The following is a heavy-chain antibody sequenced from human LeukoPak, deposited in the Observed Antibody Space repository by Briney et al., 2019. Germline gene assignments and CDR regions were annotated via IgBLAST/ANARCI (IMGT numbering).Heavy chain of an antibody. CDR3: AGDGPRYCSGGICYSDH. D-gene: IGHD2-15*01. Sequence: FPSHASSYTSTSSDFTWVRRAPARGGVGRIWRFANNDNTTYTQNLKGRVTMTAETSKNQSYIELRSLTADDTAVYYCAGDGPRYCSGGICYSDHWGQGTLVTVSS. J-gene: IGHJ4*02. CDR1: SYTSTSSD. V-gene: IGHV1-18*01. CDR2: RFANNDNT.